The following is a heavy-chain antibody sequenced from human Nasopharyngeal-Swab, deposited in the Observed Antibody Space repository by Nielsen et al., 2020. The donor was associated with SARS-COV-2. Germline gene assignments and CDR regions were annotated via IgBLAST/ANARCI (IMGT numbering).Heavy chain of an antibody. CDR2: IWSDGSNK. CDR1: GFTFSSHG. V-gene: IGHV3-33*01. D-gene: IGHD1-26*01. Sequence: GESPKISCAASGFTFSSHGMHWVRQAPGKGLEWVAVIWSDGSNKIYTDSVKGRFTFSRDNSKNTLYLQMNSLRAEDTAVYYCARDGMGGYPLYSFDSWGQGILVTVSS. J-gene: IGHJ4*02. CDR3: ARDGMGGYPLYSFDS.